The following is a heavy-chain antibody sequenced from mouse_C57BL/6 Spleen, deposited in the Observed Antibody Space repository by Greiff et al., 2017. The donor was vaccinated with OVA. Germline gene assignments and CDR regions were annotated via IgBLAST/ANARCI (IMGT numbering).Heavy chain of an antibody. J-gene: IGHJ2*01. CDR2: IDPSDSYT. Sequence: QVQLQQPGAELVMPGASVKLSCKASGYTFTSYWMHWVKQRPGQGLEWIGEIDPSDSYTNYNQKFKGKSTLTVDKSSSTAYMQLSSLTSEDSAVYYCARCPGTNYFDYWGQGTTLTVSS. V-gene: IGHV1-69*01. D-gene: IGHD4-1*01. CDR3: ARCPGTNYFDY. CDR1: GYTFTSYW.